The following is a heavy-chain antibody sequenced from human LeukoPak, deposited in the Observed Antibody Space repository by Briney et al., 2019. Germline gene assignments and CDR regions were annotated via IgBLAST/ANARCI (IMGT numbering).Heavy chain of an antibody. CDR1: GFPFSSYW. D-gene: IGHD3-22*01. Sequence: QPGGSLRLSCAASGFPFSSYWLHWGRHAPGKGLVWVSRINSDGSSTSYTDSVKGRFTISRDNAKNTLYLQMNSLRAEDTAVYYCASHGYYDRTPLDYWGQGTLVTVSS. V-gene: IGHV3-74*01. CDR3: ASHGYYDRTPLDY. CDR2: INSDGSST. J-gene: IGHJ4*02.